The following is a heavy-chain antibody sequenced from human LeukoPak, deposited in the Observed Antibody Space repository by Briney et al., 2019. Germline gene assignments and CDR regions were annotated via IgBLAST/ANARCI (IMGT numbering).Heavy chain of an antibody. CDR3: TTGGFGN. V-gene: IGHV3-23*01. CDR1: RFTFSTYD. CDR2: ITSSGGST. D-gene: IGHD3-3*01. J-gene: IGHJ4*02. Sequence: AGGSLRLSCAASRFTFSTYDMSWVRQAPGKGLEWVSTITSSGGSTSYADSVKGRFSISRDNSKNTLYLQMNSLKTEDTAVYYCTTGGFGNWGQGTLVTVSS.